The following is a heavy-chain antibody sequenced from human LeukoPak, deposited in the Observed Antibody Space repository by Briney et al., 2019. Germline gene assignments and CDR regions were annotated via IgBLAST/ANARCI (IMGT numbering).Heavy chain of an antibody. CDR3: ARGGYCGGDCYDY. D-gene: IGHD2-21*01. CDR1: GGPFSGYY. V-gene: IGHV4-34*01. CDR2: INHSGST. Sequence: SETLSLTCAVYGGPFSGYYWSWIRQPPGKGLEWIGEINHSGSTNYNPSLKSRVTISVDTSKNQFSLKLSSVTAADTAVYYCARGGYCGGDCYDYWGQGTLVTVSS. J-gene: IGHJ4*02.